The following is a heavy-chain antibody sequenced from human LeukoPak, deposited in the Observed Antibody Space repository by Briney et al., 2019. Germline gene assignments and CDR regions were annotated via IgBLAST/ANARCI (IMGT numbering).Heavy chain of an antibody. D-gene: IGHD6-19*01. CDR1: GFTFSSSA. V-gene: IGHV3-30-3*01. J-gene: IGHJ4*02. Sequence: GGSLRLAWAAYGFTFSSSAMHWDRQAQEKGLEWEGGISYDGSNKYYAASVKGRFTISRDNSKNTLYLQMNSLRADDTAVYYCARDRDSSGWYEGFDYWGQGTLVTVSS. CDR2: ISYDGSNK. CDR3: ARDRDSSGWYEGFDY.